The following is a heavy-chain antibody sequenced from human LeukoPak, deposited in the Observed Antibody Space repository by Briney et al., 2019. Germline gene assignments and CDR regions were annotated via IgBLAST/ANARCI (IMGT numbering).Heavy chain of an antibody. Sequence: SETLSLTCTVSGGSISSYYWTWIRQPPGKGLEWIGDIYSTGSTNYNSYLKRRVTISVDTSKNQFSLKLSSVTAADTAVYFCARVRIGETSYDASDVWGLGTMVTVSS. CDR3: ARVRIGETSYDASDV. CDR2: IYSTGST. CDR1: GGSISSYY. D-gene: IGHD1-26*01. V-gene: IGHV4-59*13. J-gene: IGHJ3*01.